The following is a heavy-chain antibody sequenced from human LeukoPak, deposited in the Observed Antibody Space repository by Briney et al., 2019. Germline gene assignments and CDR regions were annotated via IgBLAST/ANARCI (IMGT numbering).Heavy chain of an antibody. Sequence: PSETLSLTCAVYGGSFSGYYWSWIRQPPGEGLEWIAYIYYSGSTNYNPSLKSRVTISVDTSKNQFSLNLNSVTAADTAVYYCARSIAGTRSKFDNWGQGSLVTVSS. D-gene: IGHD1/OR15-1a*01. CDR2: IYYSGST. CDR1: GGSFSGYY. V-gene: IGHV4-59*08. CDR3: ARSIAGTRSKFDN. J-gene: IGHJ5*02.